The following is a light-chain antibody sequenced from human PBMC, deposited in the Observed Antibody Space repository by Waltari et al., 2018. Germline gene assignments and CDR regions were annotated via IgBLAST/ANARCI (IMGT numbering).Light chain of an antibody. J-gene: IGKJ3*01. CDR1: QGIGSY. CDR3: QQSNSYPFT. CDR2: AAS. V-gene: IGKV1-9*01. Sequence: IQLTQSPSALSASVVDRVTITCRASQGIGSYLALYQQKPGKVTKLLIYAASTLKNAVPSSFSGSGFGTDFTLTISSLQPEDFATYYCQQSNSYPFTFGPGTKVDIK.